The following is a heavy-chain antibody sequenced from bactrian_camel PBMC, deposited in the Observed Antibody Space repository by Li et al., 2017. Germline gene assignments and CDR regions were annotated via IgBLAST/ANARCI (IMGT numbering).Heavy chain of an antibody. CDR1: GFTLSSYW. Sequence: VQLVESGGGLVQTGESLRLSCAASGFTLSSYWMYWVRQALGKGLEWVSGIYSGGVVTSYADSVKGRFTISRDNAKNTLVLQLNSLKPEDTAKYYCAQRTGQSVGPLNRALEFKDFGYWGKGTQVTVS. CDR3: AQRTGQSVGPLNRALEFKDFGY. J-gene: IGHJ6*01. V-gene: IGHV3S26*01. CDR2: IYSGGVVT. D-gene: IGHD7*01.